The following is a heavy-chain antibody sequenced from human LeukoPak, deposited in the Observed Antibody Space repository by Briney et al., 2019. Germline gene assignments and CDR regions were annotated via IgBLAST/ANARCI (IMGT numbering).Heavy chain of an antibody. CDR1: GYTFTSYG. V-gene: IGHV1-18*04. CDR3: ARALYQYCSSTSCPTAFDY. Sequence: SVKLSCKASGYTFTSYGISWVRQAPGQGLEWMGWISAYNGNTNYAQKPQGRVTMTTDTSTSTVYMELRSLRSDDTAVYYCARALYQYCSSTSCPTAFDYWGQGTLVTVSS. CDR2: ISAYNGNT. J-gene: IGHJ4*02. D-gene: IGHD2-2*01.